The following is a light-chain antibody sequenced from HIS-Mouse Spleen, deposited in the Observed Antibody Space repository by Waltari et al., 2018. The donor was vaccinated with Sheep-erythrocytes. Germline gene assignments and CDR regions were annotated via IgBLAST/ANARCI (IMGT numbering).Light chain of an antibody. Sequence: QSVLTQPPSASATPGQRVTISCSGSRSNIGSNSVYWYQQRPGTAPKLLIYRNNQRPSGVPDRFSGSKSGTSASLAISGLRSEDEADYYCAAWDDSLSGNWVFGGGTKLTVL. CDR3: AAWDDSLSGNWV. J-gene: IGLJ3*02. CDR2: RNN. CDR1: RSNIGSNS. V-gene: IGLV1-47*01.